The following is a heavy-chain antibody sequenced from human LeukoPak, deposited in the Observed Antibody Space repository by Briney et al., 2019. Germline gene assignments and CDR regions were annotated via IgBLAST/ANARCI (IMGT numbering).Heavy chain of an antibody. Sequence: GPSLRLSCAASGFTFSSYAMSSVRQAPGKGLEWVSAISGSGGSTYYADSVKGRFTISRDNSKNTLYLQMNSLRAEDTAVYYCAKDRYCSGGSCYQPFDYWGQGTLVTVSS. J-gene: IGHJ4*02. V-gene: IGHV3-23*01. CDR1: GFTFSSYA. CDR3: AKDRYCSGGSCYQPFDY. D-gene: IGHD2-15*01. CDR2: ISGSGGST.